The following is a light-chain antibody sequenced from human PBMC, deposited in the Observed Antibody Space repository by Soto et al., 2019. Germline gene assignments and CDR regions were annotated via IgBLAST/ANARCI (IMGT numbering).Light chain of an antibody. CDR2: EVT. Sequence: QSVLTQPPSASGSPGQSVTISCTGTGSDIGAYNYVSWYQQHPGKVPKLIIYEVTKRPSGVPDRFSASKSGNTASLTVSGLQAEDEADYYCSSHGGANNFYVFGTGTKVT. CDR3: SSHGGANNFYV. CDR1: GSDIGAYNY. J-gene: IGLJ1*01. V-gene: IGLV2-8*01.